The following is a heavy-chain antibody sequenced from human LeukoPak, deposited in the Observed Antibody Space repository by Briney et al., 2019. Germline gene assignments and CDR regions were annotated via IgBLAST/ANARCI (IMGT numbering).Heavy chain of an antibody. V-gene: IGHV4-39*01. CDR1: GGSISSSSYY. Sequence: KPSETLSLTCTVSGGSISSSSYYWGWIRQPPGKGLEWIGSIYYSGSTYYNPSLKSRVTISVDTSKNQFSLKLSSVTAADTAVYYCARPELGSWGQGTLVTVSS. J-gene: IGHJ5*02. CDR2: IYYSGST. D-gene: IGHD1-7*01. CDR3: ARPELGS.